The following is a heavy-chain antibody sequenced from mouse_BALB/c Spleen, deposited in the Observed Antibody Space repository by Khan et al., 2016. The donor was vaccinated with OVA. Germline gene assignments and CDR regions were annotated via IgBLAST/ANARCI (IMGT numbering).Heavy chain of an antibody. V-gene: IGHV2-6-1*01. J-gene: IGHJ2*01. D-gene: IGHD1-1*01. Sequence: QVQLKESGPGLVAPSQSLSITCTISGFSLTRYGVHWVRQPPGKGLEWLVVIWSDGKTTYNSALKSRLSISKDNSKSQVFLKMNSLQTDDTAMYYCARGIYDYGSLLLDYGGQGTTLTVSS. CDR3: ARGIYDYGSLLLDY. CDR2: IWSDGKT. CDR1: GFSLTRYG.